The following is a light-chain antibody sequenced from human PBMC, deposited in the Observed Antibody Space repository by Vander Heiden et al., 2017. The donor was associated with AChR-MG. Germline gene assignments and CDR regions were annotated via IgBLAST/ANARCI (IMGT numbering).Light chain of an antibody. CDR1: SSNIGRNT. V-gene: IGLV1-44*01. CDR2: NNY. Sequence: QSVLTQPPSASGTPGQRVTISCSGSSSNIGRNTVNWYQHPPGTAPLLLIYNNYQRPSVVPDRFSGSKSGTAASLAISGRKAEDEADYYWAAWDDSMTVLFGTGTKVTVL. CDR3: AAWDDSMTVL. J-gene: IGLJ1*01.